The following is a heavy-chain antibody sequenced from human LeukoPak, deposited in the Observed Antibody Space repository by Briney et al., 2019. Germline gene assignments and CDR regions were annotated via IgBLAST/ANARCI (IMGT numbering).Heavy chain of an antibody. V-gene: IGHV4-59*11. D-gene: IGHD3-10*01. CDR1: GGSISDHY. CDR3: AGRRYGSGSYYGG. Sequence: SETLSLTCTVSGGSISDHYWSWIRQPPGKGLEWIGYIYYSGSTNYNASLKSRVAISVDTSKNQFSLKLSSVTAADTAVYYCAGRRYGSGSYYGGWGQGTLVTV. J-gene: IGHJ4*02. CDR2: IYYSGST.